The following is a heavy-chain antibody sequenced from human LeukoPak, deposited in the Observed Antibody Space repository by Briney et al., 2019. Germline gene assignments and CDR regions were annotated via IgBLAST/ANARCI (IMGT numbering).Heavy chain of an antibody. D-gene: IGHD5-12*01. J-gene: IGHJ4*02. V-gene: IGHV4-39*07. CDR3: ARLSGYDSLCYFDY. Sequence: SETLSLTCTVSGGSISSSSYYWGWIRQPPGKGLEWIGSIYYSGSTYYNPSLKSRVTISVDTSKNQFSLKLSSVTAADTAVYYCARLSGYDSLCYFDYWGQGTLVTVSS. CDR1: GGSISSSSYY. CDR2: IYYSGST.